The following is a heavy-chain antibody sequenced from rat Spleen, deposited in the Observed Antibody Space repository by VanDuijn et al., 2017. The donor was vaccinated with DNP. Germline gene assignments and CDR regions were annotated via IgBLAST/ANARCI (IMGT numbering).Heavy chain of an antibody. Sequence: EVQVVETGGGLVQPGRSLKLSCVVSGFTFNNYWMYWIRQAPGKGLEWVAYINTDGGSTYYPDSVKGRFTISRDNAKSTLYLQMNSLRSEDMATYYCARPWELGFAYWGQGTLVTVSS. V-gene: IGHV5-58*01. J-gene: IGHJ3*01. CDR3: ARPWELGFAY. D-gene: IGHD5-1*01. CDR1: GFTFNNYW. CDR2: INTDGGST.